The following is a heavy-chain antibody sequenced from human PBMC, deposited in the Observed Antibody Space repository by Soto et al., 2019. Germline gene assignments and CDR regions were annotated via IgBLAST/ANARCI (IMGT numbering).Heavy chain of an antibody. CDR2: IYTSGST. Sequence: LSLTCTVSGGSISSYYWSWIRQPAGKGLEWIGRIYTSGSTNYNPSLKSRVTMPVDTSKNQFSLKLSSVTAADTAVYYCARALLEVPAVLSYYYYYYGMDVWGQGTTVTVSS. J-gene: IGHJ6*02. D-gene: IGHD2-2*01. CDR3: ARALLEVPAVLSYYYYYYGMDV. V-gene: IGHV4-4*07. CDR1: GGSISSYY.